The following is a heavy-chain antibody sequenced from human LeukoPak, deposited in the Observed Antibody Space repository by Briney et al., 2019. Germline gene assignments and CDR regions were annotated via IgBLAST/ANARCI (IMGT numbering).Heavy chain of an antibody. V-gene: IGHV1-46*01. J-gene: IGHJ4*02. CDR1: GYTFPSYF. D-gene: IGHD5-24*01. CDR3: ARGNNYSLDY. CDR2: INPTGGST. Sequence: GASVKVSRKASGYTFPSYFMHWVRQAPGQGLEWMGIINPTGGSTTYAQKFQGRVTMTRDTSTSTVYMELSSLRSEDTAVYYCARGNNYSLDYWGQGTLVTVSS.